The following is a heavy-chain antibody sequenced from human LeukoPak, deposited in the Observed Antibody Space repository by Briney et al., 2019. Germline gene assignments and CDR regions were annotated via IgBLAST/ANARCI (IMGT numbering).Heavy chain of an antibody. Sequence: ASVNVSCTPSVYTFTSYGISWVRQSPGQGLEWMGWISAYNSNTNYAQKLQGRVTMTTDTSTSTAYMELRSLRSDDTAVYYCAAYLDYGDTTNDHWGQGTLVTVSS. CDR1: VYTFTSYG. J-gene: IGHJ4*02. CDR2: ISAYNSNT. V-gene: IGHV1-18*01. D-gene: IGHD4-17*01. CDR3: AAYLDYGDTTNDH.